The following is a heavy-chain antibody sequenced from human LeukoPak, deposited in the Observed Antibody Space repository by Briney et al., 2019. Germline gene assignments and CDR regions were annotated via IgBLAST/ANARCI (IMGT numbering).Heavy chain of an antibody. V-gene: IGHV3-49*03. CDR1: GFTFGDYA. CDR2: IRSKAYGGTT. Sequence: SLRLSCTASGFTFGDYAMSWFRQAPGKGLEWVGFIRSKAYGGTTEYAASVKGRFTISRDDSKSIAYLQMNSLKTEDTAVYYCTRGYYYDSSGPHLVAYWGQGTLVTVSS. J-gene: IGHJ4*02. D-gene: IGHD3-22*01. CDR3: TRGYYYDSSGPHLVAY.